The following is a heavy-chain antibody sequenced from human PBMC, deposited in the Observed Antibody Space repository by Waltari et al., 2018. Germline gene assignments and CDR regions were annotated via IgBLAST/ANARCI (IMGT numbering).Heavy chain of an antibody. J-gene: IGHJ4*02. V-gene: IGHV1-2*06. CDR1: GYTFTACV. Sequence: QVQLVQSGAEVTKSGASVKVTCQASGYTFTACVIHWVRQAPGQGPEWMGRINPNSGDTSYAQRFQGRVTMTGDTSITTAYMELTGLRSDDTAIYYCARSGGGTTTFGVAEWGQGSLVTVSS. CDR2: INPNSGDT. D-gene: IGHD3-3*01. CDR3: ARSGGGTTTFGVAE.